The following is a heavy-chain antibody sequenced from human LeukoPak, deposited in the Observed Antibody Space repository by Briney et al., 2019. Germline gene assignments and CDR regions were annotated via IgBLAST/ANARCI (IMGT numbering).Heavy chain of an antibody. CDR1: GGSISSYY. CDR3: ARGAKRDYFDY. V-gene: IGHV4-59*12. J-gene: IGHJ4*02. CDR2: IYYSGST. Sequence: PSETLSLTCTVSGGSISSYYWSWIRQPPGKGLEWIGYIYYSGSTNYNPSLKSRVTISVDTSKNQFSLKLSSVTAADTAVYYCARGAKRDYFDYWGQGTLVTVSS.